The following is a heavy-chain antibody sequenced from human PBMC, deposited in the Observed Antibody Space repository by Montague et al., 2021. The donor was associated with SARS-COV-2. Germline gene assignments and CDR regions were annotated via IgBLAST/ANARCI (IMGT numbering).Heavy chain of an antibody. CDR1: GGSISSSNYY. V-gene: IGHV4-39*01. J-gene: IGHJ4*02. Sequence: SETRSLTCTVSGGSISSSNYYWGWIRQPPGKGLEWIGSIYYSGTTYYNPSLQSRVPISVDTSKKQFSLKLSSVTAADTAVYYCAREKYTSGWFQPFDYWGQGTLVTVSS. CDR2: IYYSGTT. CDR3: AREKYTSGWFQPFDY. D-gene: IGHD6-19*01.